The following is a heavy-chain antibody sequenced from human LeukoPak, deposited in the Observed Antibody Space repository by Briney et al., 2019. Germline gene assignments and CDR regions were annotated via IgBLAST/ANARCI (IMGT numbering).Heavy chain of an antibody. CDR3: AKDKVRSGSYTAVYYYGMDV. CDR1: GFTFSSYD. CDR2: ISYNGSNK. V-gene: IGHV3-30*18. Sequence: GGSLRLSCAASGFTFSSYDMHWVRQAPGKGLEWVAVISYNGSNKYYADSVKGRFTISRDNSKNTLYLQMNSLRAEDTALYYCAKDKVRSGSYTAVYYYGMDVWGQGTTVTVSS. J-gene: IGHJ6*02. D-gene: IGHD3-10*01.